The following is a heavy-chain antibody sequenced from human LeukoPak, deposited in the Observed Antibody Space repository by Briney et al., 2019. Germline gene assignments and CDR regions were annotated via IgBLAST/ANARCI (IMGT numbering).Heavy chain of an antibody. CDR3: ASRVITFGGVPRPNDAFDI. Sequence: SETLSLTCSVSGYSISSSYYWSWIRQPPGKGLEWIGYIYYSGSANYNPSLKSRVTISVDKSKNQFSLKLSSVTAADTAVYYCASRVITFGGVPRPNDAFDIWGQGTMVTVSS. V-gene: IGHV4-61*05. CDR2: IYYSGSA. D-gene: IGHD3-16*01. J-gene: IGHJ3*02. CDR1: GYSISSSYY.